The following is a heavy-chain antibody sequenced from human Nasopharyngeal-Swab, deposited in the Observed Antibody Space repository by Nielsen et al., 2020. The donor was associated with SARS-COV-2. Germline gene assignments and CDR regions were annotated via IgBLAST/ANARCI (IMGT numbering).Heavy chain of an antibody. CDR3: ARASRGTSTRTFDY. CDR2: SSSSSSYI. V-gene: IGHV3-21*01. CDR1: GFTFSSYS. J-gene: IGHJ4*02. D-gene: IGHD1-1*01. Sequence: GESLKISCAASGFTFSSYSMNWVRQAPGKGLEWVSSSSSSSSYIYYADSVKGRFTISRDNAKNSLYLQMNSLRAEDTAVYYCARASRGTSTRTFDYWGQGTLVTVSS.